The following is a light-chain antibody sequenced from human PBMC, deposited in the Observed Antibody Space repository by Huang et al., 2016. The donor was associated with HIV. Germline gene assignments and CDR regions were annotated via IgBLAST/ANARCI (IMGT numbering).Light chain of an antibody. CDR2: DAS. Sequence: EIVLTQSPATLSLSPGERATLSCRASQSVSSYLAWYQQKPGQAPRLLIYDASNRATGIPARCSGSGSGADFTLTISSLEPEDFAVYYCQQRSNQGTFGQGTKVEIK. CDR3: QQRSNQGT. V-gene: IGKV3-11*01. CDR1: QSVSSY. J-gene: IGKJ1*01.